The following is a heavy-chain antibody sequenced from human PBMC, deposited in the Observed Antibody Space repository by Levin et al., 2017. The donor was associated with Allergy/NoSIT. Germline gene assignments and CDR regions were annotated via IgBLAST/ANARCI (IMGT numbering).Heavy chain of an antibody. D-gene: IGHD1-26*01. CDR2: ISSSGSYT. CDR1: GFTFRDYY. V-gene: IGHV3-11*03. Sequence: LSLTCAASGFTFRDYYMNWIRQAPGKGLEWVSYISSSGSYTNYADSVKGRFTISRDNAKNSLYLQMNSLRAEDTAVYYCARGSGTGGRFFDYWGQGTLVTVSS. CDR3: ARGSGTGGRFFDY. J-gene: IGHJ4*02.